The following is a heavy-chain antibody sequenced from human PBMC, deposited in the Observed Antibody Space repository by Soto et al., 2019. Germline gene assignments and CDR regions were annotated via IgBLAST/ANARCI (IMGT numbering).Heavy chain of an antibody. V-gene: IGHV1-69*08. CDR3: ARDRYCSSTSCDGADNWFDP. CDR1: GGTFSSYT. D-gene: IGHD2-2*01. CDR2: IIPILGIA. Sequence: QVQLVQSGAEVKKPGSSVKVSCKASGGTFSSYTISWVRQAPGQGLEWMGRIIPILGIANYAQKFQGRVPMTADKSTSTAYMELSSLRSKDTAVYYCARDRYCSSTSCDGADNWFDPWGQGTLVTVSS. J-gene: IGHJ5*02.